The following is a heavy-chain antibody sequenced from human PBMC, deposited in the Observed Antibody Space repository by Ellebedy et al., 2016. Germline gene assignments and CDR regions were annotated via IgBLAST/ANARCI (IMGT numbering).Heavy chain of an antibody. D-gene: IGHD6-19*01. CDR1: GFTFSSYA. CDR3: AKGTRWLARFGPARAGYGMDV. V-gene: IGHV3-23*01. Sequence: GESLKISXAASGFTFSSYAMSWVRQAPGKGLEWVSAISGSGGSTYYADSVKGRFTISRDNSKNTLYLQMNSLRAEDTAVYYCAKGTRWLARFGPARAGYGMDVWGQGTTVTVSS. J-gene: IGHJ6*02. CDR2: ISGSGGST.